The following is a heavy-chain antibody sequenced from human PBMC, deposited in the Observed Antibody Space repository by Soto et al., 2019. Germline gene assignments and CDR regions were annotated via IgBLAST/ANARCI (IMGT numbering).Heavy chain of an antibody. CDR2: ISGSEDGT. CDR1: GFSLRDYA. CDR3: GRYYTAC. D-gene: IGHD1-26*01. V-gene: IGHV3-23*01. J-gene: IGHJ4*02. Sequence: EELLLQSGGGVVQPGESLRLSCAASGFSLRDYALSWVRQAAGGGLEWVSGISGSEDGTNYGDCVRGRFIISKDRAKNTVYLDMIGLRVGDAAFYFGGRYYTACWGQGTLVTVSS.